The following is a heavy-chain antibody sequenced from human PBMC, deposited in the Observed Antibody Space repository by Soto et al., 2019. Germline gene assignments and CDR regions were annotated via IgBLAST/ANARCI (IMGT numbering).Heavy chain of an antibody. J-gene: IGHJ4*02. D-gene: IGHD2-21*02. CDR2: IIPVLGTI. Sequence: QVQLVQSGAELKKPGSSVNVSCKASGTTFSSYGFNWVRQAPGQGLEWMGGIIPVLGTINYAQKFQGRVTITADKSTSPVYMDLSSLRSEDTAVYYCARGTLFCGGDCYFDHWGLGTLVTVSS. CDR1: GTTFSSYG. CDR3: ARGTLFCGGDCYFDH. V-gene: IGHV1-69*06.